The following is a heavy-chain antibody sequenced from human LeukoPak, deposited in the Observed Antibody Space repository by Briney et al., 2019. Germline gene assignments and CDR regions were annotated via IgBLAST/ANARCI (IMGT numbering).Heavy chain of an antibody. J-gene: IGHJ4*02. Sequence: ASVNVSYKASGYTFRGNYIHWLRQAPGQGLEWMGWIDANNGDTKSAQKFQGRVTMSRDTSISTAYMDLSSLSPDDAAVYYCARDPSSVTLYFFDYWGQGTLVTASS. D-gene: IGHD4-11*01. V-gene: IGHV1-2*02. CDR2: IDANNGDT. CDR1: GYTFRGNY. CDR3: ARDPSSVTLYFFDY.